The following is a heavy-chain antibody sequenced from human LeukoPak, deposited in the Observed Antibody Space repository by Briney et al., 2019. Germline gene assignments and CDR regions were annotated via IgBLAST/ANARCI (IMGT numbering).Heavy chain of an antibody. J-gene: IGHJ4*02. D-gene: IGHD6-19*01. CDR1: GYTFTSYY. Sequence: GASVKVSCKASGYTFTSYYMHWVRQALGQGLEWIGIINPIGGSTSYAQKFQGRVTMTRDTSTSTVYMELSSLRSEDTAVYYCARDLGGYSSGWDSWGQGTPVTASS. V-gene: IGHV1-46*01. CDR2: INPIGGST. CDR3: ARDLGGYSSGWDS.